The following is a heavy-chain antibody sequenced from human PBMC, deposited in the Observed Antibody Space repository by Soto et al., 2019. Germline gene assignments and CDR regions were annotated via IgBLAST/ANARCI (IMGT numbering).Heavy chain of an antibody. CDR1: GGTFSSYA. Sequence: SVKVSCKASGGTFSSYAISWVRQAPGQGLEWMGGIIPIFGTANYAQKFQGRVTITADESTSTAYMELSSLRSEDTAVYYCARGSACYGDYLNWFDPWGQGTLVTVSS. CDR2: IIPIFGTA. D-gene: IGHD4-17*01. CDR3: ARGSACYGDYLNWFDP. V-gene: IGHV1-69*13. J-gene: IGHJ5*02.